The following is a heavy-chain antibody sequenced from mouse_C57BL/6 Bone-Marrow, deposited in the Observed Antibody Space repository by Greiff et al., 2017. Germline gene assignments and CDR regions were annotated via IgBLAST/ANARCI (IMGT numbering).Heavy chain of an antibody. D-gene: IGHD1-2*01. CDR2: INPNSGST. V-gene: IGHV1-64*01. Sequence: QVQLQQPGAELVKPGASVKLSCKASGYTFTSYWMHWVKQRPGQGLEWIGMINPNSGSTNYNEKFKSKATLTVDKSSSTAYMQLSSLTSEDSAVYYCARSVLRCFDYWGQGTTLTVSS. J-gene: IGHJ2*01. CDR3: ARSVLRCFDY. CDR1: GYTFTSYW.